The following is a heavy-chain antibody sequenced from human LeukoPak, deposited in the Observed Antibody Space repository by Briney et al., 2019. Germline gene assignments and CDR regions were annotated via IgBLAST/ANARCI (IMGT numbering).Heavy chain of an antibody. D-gene: IGHD6-19*01. CDR2: ISSNGGST. Sequence: GGSLRLSCAASGFTFSSYDMSWVRQAPGKGLEYVSSISSNGGSTYYANSVKGRFTISRDNSKNTLYLQMGSLRADDMAVYYCAREHSSGWYNSWGQGTLVTVSS. V-gene: IGHV3-64*01. J-gene: IGHJ5*01. CDR1: GFTFSSYD. CDR3: AREHSSGWYNS.